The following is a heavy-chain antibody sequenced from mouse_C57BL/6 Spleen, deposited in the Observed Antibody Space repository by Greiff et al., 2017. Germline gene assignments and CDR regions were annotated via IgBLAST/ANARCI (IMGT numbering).Heavy chain of an antibody. J-gene: IGHJ3*01. CDR2: IYPGDGDT. V-gene: IGHV1-82*01. CDR1: GYAFSSSW. D-gene: IGHD2-1*01. CDR3: ARDGNYSAWFAY. Sequence: QVHVKQSGPELVKPGASVKISCKASGYAFSSSWMNWVKQRPGKGLEWIGRIYPGDGDTNYNGKFKGKATLTADKSSSTAYMQLSSLTSEDSAVYFCARDGNYSAWFAYWGQGTLVTVSA.